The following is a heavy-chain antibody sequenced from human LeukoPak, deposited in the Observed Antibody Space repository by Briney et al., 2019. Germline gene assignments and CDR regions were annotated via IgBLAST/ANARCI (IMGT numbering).Heavy chain of an antibody. V-gene: IGHV1-46*01. CDR3: ARDGLYYDILTGYYEEVSVGYFDY. D-gene: IGHD3-9*01. CDR2: SNPSGGST. Sequence: ASVKVYCKASGYTFTGYYMHWVRQAPGRGLEWMGISNPSGGSTSFAQKFQGRVTMTRDMSTSTVYMELSSLRSEDTAVYYCARDGLYYDILTGYYEEVSVGYFDYWGQGTLVTVSS. CDR1: GYTFTGYY. J-gene: IGHJ4*02.